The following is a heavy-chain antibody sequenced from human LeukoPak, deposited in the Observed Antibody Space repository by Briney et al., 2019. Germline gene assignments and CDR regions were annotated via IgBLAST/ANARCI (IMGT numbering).Heavy chain of an antibody. CDR1: GYTFTGYY. Sequence: ASVKVSCKASGYTFTGYYMHWVRQAPGQGLEWMGWINPNSGGTNYAQKFQGRVTMTRDTSISTAYLQWSSLKASDTAMYYCARRSSTSPTWFDPWGQGTLVTVSS. D-gene: IGHD2-2*01. V-gene: IGHV1-2*02. CDR2: INPNSGGT. CDR3: ARRSSTSPTWFDP. J-gene: IGHJ5*02.